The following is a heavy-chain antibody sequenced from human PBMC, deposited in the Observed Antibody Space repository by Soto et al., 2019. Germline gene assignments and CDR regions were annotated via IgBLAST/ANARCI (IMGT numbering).Heavy chain of an antibody. CDR1: GGTFSSYA. CDR3: ARDIAVVPAATADYHYYGMDA. Sequence: QVQLVQSGAEVKKPGSSVKVSCKASGGTFSSYAISWVRQAPGQGLEWLGGIIPIFGTANYAQKFQGRVTITADESTSTAYMDLRSLRSEDTAMYYCARDIAVVPAATADYHYYGMDAWGQGTTVTVS. V-gene: IGHV1-69*01. J-gene: IGHJ6*02. D-gene: IGHD2-2*01. CDR2: IIPIFGTA.